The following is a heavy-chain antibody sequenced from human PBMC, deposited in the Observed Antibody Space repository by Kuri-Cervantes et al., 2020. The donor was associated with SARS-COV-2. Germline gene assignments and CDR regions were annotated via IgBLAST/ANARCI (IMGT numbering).Heavy chain of an antibody. J-gene: IGHJ4*02. CDR1: GFTFRSYW. CDR2: IKPDGSEK. D-gene: IGHD2-2*01. CDR3: ARSLGYCSSTSCELDY. Sequence: LSLTCAASGFTFRSYWMSWVRQAPGKGLEWVANIKPDGSEKNYVDSVKGRFTISRDNAKNSLYLQTNSLRAEDTAVYYCARSLGYCSSTSCELDYWGQGTLVTVSS. V-gene: IGHV3-7*01.